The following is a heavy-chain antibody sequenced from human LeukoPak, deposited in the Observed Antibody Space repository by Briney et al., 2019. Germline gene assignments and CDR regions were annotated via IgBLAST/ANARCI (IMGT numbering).Heavy chain of an antibody. CDR2: IWYDGSNK. D-gene: IGHD4-17*01. Sequence: GRSLRLSCAASGFTFSSYGMHWVRQAPGKGLEWVAVIWYDGSNKYYADSVKGRFTISRDNSKNTLYLQMNSLRAEDTAVYYCANGFSTVTNVDDAFDIWGQGTMVTVSS. V-gene: IGHV3-33*06. CDR3: ANGFSTVTNVDDAFDI. J-gene: IGHJ3*02. CDR1: GFTFSSYG.